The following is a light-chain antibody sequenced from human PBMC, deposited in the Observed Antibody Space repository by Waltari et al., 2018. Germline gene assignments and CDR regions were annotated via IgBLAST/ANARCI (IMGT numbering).Light chain of an antibody. V-gene: IGLV1-47*01. CDR3: AAWDDSLSGRV. Sequence: QSVLTQPPSASGTPGQRVTISCSGSRSNIGSNYVYWYQQLPGTAPKLLIYRNNRRPAGVPDRVSGSKSGTSASLAISGLRSEDEADYYGAAWDDSLSGRVFGGGTKVTVL. J-gene: IGLJ3*02. CDR1: RSNIGSNY. CDR2: RNN.